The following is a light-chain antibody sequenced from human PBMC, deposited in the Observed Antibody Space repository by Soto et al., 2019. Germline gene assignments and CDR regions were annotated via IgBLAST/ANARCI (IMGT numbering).Light chain of an antibody. Sequence: QSVLTQSSSASASLGSSVKLTCTLSSGHSSYIIAWHQQQPGKAPRYLMKLEGSGSYNKGSGVPDRFPGSSSGADRYLTISNLQFEDEADYYCETWDSNTHTVFGGGTQLTVL. CDR1: SGHSSYI. CDR3: ETWDSNTHTV. CDR2: LEGSGSY. J-gene: IGLJ3*02. V-gene: IGLV4-60*02.